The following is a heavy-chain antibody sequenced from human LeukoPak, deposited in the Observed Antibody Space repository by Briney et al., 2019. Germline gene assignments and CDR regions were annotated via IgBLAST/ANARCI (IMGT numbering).Heavy chain of an antibody. CDR1: GFTFSSYA. D-gene: IGHD2-2*02. J-gene: IGHJ3*02. CDR2: ISGSGGST. CDR3: AKGLGYCSSTSCYTGFDAFDI. V-gene: IGHV3-23*01. Sequence: GGSLRLSCAASGFTFSSYAMSWVRQAPGKGLEWVSAISGSGGSTYYADSVKGRFTISRDNSENTLYLQMNSLRAEDTAVYYCAKGLGYCSSTSCYTGFDAFDIWGQGTMVTVSS.